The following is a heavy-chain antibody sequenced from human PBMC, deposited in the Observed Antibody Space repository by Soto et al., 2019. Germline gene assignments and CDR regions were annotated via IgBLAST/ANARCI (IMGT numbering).Heavy chain of an antibody. V-gene: IGHV1-69*13. CDR3: ARGRDDFWSGHSYYFDY. CDR1: GGTFSSYA. CDR2: IIPIFGTA. J-gene: IGHJ4*02. D-gene: IGHD3-3*01. Sequence: GASVKVSWKASGGTFSSYAISWVRQAPGQGLEWMGGIIPIFGTANYAQKFQGRVTITADESTSTAYMELSSLRSEDTAVYYCARGRDDFWSGHSYYFDYWGQGTLVTVSS.